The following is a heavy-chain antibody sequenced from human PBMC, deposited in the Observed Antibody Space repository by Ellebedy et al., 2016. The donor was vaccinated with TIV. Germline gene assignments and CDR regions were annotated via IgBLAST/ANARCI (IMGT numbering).Heavy chain of an antibody. D-gene: IGHD1-26*01. V-gene: IGHV3-11*01. J-gene: IGHJ3*01. CDR2: ISKSSDTI. CDR3: ARGDSATYIGAFDL. CDR1: GFSFSDNY. Sequence: GGSLRLSXLGSGFSFSDNYMSWMRQAPGKGLEWVSYISKSSDTIYYADSVRGRFTVSRDNAKNSLYLQMNSLRAEDTAVYYCARGDSATYIGAFDLWGPGTVVTVSS.